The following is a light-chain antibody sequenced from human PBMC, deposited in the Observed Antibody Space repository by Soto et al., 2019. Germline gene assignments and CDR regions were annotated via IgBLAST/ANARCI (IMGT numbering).Light chain of an antibody. CDR2: DVS. CDR1: SSDIGIFNY. J-gene: IGLJ1*01. Sequence: QSVLTQPASVSGSPGQSITISCTGTSSDIGIFNYVSWYQQHPGKAPKLMIYDVSNRPSGVSDRFSGSKSGNTASLTISGLQTEDEADYYCSSGTNTTTSFATGTKVTVL. V-gene: IGLV2-14*01. CDR3: SSGTNTTTS.